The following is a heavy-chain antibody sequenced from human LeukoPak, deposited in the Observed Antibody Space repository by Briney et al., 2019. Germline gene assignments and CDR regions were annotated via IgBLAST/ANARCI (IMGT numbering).Heavy chain of an antibody. CDR2: ISSSSSYI. CDR3: AKSSSYDILTGLYNWFDP. D-gene: IGHD3-9*01. J-gene: IGHJ5*02. Sequence: GGSLRLSCAASGFTFSSYSMNWVRQAPGKGLEWVSSISSSSSYIYYADSVKGRFTISRDNAKNSLYLQMNSLRAEDTAVYYCAKSSSYDILTGLYNWFDPWGQGTLVTVSS. CDR1: GFTFSSYS. V-gene: IGHV3-21*01.